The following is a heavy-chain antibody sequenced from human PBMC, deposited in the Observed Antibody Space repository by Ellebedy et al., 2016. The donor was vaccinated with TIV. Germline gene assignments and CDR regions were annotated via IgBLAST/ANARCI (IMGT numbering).Heavy chain of an antibody. CDR1: RGTFGSYA. CDR3: ARERTSHSFDY. Sequence: SVKVSXKASRGTFGSYAISWVRQAPGQGLEWMGGIIPIFGTANYAQKFQGRVTITADESTSTAYMELSSLRSEDTAVYYCARERTSHSFDYWGQGTLVTVSS. D-gene: IGHD2-2*01. V-gene: IGHV1-69*13. CDR2: IIPIFGTA. J-gene: IGHJ4*02.